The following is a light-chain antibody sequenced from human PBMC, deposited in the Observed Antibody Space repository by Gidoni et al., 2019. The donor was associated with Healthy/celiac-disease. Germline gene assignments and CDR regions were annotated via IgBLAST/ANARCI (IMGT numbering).Light chain of an antibody. CDR2: EVS. CDR1: SSDVGGYNY. J-gene: IGLJ2*01. V-gene: IGLV2-8*01. Sequence: QSALTPPPSASGSPGPSVTISCTGTSSDVGGYNYVSWYQQHPGKAPKLMIYEVSKRPSGVPERFSGSKSGNTASLTVSGLQAEDEADYYCSAYAGSNNLVFGGGTKLTVL. CDR3: SAYAGSNNLV.